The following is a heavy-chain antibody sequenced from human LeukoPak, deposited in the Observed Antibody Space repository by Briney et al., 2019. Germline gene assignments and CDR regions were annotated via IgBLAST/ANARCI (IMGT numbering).Heavy chain of an antibody. D-gene: IGHD6-19*01. CDR1: GYSISSGYY. CDR2: IYHSGSS. V-gene: IGHV4-38-2*01. CDR3: ARRYSSGWSFDY. Sequence: SETLSLTCGVSGYSISSGYYWGWIRQPPGKGLEWIGSIYHSGSSYYNPSLKSRVTISVDTSKNQFSLKLGSVTAADTAVYYCARRYSSGWSFDYWGQGTLVTVSS. J-gene: IGHJ4*02.